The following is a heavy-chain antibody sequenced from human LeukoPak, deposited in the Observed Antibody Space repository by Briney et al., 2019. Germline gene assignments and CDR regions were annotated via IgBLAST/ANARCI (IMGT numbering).Heavy chain of an antibody. CDR2: ISSSSSYI. D-gene: IGHD6-6*01. J-gene: IGHJ3*02. V-gene: IGHV3-21*01. Sequence: PGGSLRLSCAASGFTFSSYSMNWVRQAPGKGLEWVSSISSSSSYIYYADSVKGRFTISRDNAKNSLYLQMNSLRAEDTAVYYCARGNCEYSAFDIWGQGTMVTVSS. CDR1: GFTFSSYS. CDR3: ARGNCEYSAFDI.